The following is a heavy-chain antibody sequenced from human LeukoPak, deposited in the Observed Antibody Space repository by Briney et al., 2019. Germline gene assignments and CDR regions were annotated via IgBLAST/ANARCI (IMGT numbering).Heavy chain of an antibody. CDR2: IKQDGSEK. D-gene: IGHD3-9*01. V-gene: IGHV3-7*03. CDR1: GFTFSSYW. J-gene: IGHJ3*02. Sequence: GGSLRLSCEASGFTFSSYWMSWVRQAPGKGLEWVANIKQDGSEKYYVDSVKGRFTISRDNAKNSLYLQMNSLRAEDTAVYYCASELRYFDWLDAFDIWGQGTMVTVSS. CDR3: ASELRYFDWLDAFDI.